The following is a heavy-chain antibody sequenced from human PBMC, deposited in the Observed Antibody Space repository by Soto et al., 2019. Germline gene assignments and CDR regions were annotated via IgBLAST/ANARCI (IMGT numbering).Heavy chain of an antibody. J-gene: IGHJ2*01. D-gene: IGHD6-13*01. CDR3: ARSRQLANWYFDL. V-gene: IGHV1-2*04. Sequence: QVQLVQSGAEVKKPGASVKVSCKASGYTFTGYYMHWVRQAPGQGLDWMGWINPNSGGPNDAQKIQSWVTMTRDTSVSTAHMDRTRLSYDDTAVFSGARSRQLANWYFDLWGRGTLV. CDR1: GYTFTGYY. CDR2: INPNSGGP.